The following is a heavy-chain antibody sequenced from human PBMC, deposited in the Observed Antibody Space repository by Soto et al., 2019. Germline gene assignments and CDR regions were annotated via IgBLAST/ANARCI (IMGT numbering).Heavy chain of an antibody. J-gene: IGHJ4*02. V-gene: IGHV1-46*01. Sequence: QVQLVQSGAEVKKPGASVKVSCKASGYTFTSYYMHWVRQAPGQGLEWMGIINPSGGSTSYAQKFQGRVTMTRDTSTSTVYMELSSLRSEDTAVYYCARSGWEGSGYYPYYFDYWGQGTLVTVSS. CDR2: INPSGGST. D-gene: IGHD3-22*01. CDR1: GYTFTSYY. CDR3: ARSGWEGSGYYPYYFDY.